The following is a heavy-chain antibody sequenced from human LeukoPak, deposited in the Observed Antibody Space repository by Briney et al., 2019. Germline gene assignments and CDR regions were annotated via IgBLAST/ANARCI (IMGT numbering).Heavy chain of an antibody. D-gene: IGHD3-22*01. CDR1: GYTLTELS. CDR2: FDPEDGET. V-gene: IGHV1-24*01. J-gene: IGHJ5*02. CDR3: ATSLNRTPPNYIVVVRWLDP. Sequence: GASVKVSCKVSGYTLTELSMHWVRQAPGKGLERMGGFDPEDGETIYAQKFQGRVTMTEDTSTDTAYMELSSLRSEDTAVYYCATSLNRTPPNYIVVVRWLDPWGQGTLITVSS.